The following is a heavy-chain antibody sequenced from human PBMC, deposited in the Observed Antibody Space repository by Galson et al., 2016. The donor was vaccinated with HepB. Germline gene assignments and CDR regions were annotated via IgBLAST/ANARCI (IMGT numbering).Heavy chain of an antibody. CDR3: ARHIRRSYCGRDCYSGAFDV. Sequence: ETLSLTCSVSGGSLISTSYYWAWIRQSAGKGLESIGSIYHSGSTYYNPPLKSRITMSVDTSKNQFSRRLSSVSAADTAVYHCARHIRRSYCGRDCYSGAFDVWGPGTMVTVSS. D-gene: IGHD2-21*02. V-gene: IGHV4-39*01. CDR1: GGSLISTSYY. CDR2: IYHSGST. J-gene: IGHJ3*01.